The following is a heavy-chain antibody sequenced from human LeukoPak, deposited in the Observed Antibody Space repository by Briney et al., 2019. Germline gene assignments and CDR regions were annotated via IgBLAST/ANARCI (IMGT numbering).Heavy chain of an antibody. CDR3: AKRANGYSYGPNWFDP. CDR1: GFTFSSYA. Sequence: GGSLRLSCAASGFTFSSYAMSWVRQALGKGLEWVSAISGSGGSTYYADSVKGRFTISRDNSKNTLYLQMNSLRAEDTAVYYCAKRANGYSYGPNWFDPWGQGTLVTVSS. CDR2: ISGSGGST. J-gene: IGHJ5*02. V-gene: IGHV3-23*01. D-gene: IGHD5-18*01.